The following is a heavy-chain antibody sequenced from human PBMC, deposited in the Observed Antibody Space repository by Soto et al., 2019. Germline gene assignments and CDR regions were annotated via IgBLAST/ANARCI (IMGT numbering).Heavy chain of an antibody. CDR2: ISSSSSYT. J-gene: IGHJ6*02. CDR3: ARGDIKLRYSEWSYAAYGMDV. D-gene: IGHD3-9*01. Sequence: GGSLRLSCAASGFTFSDYYMSWIRQAPGKGLEWVSYISSSSSYTNYADSVKGRFTISRDNAKNSLYLQMNSLRAEDTAVYYCARGDIKLRYSEWSYAAYGMDVWGQGTTVTVSS. CDR1: GFTFSDYY. V-gene: IGHV3-11*06.